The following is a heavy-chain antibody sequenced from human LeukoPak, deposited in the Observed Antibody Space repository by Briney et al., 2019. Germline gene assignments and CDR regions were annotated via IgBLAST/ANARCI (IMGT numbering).Heavy chain of an antibody. Sequence: PGGSLRLSCAASGFIFDDYAVHWVRQAPGKGLEWVSGISWNSGSMEYADSVKGRFTISRDNAKNSLYLQMNSLRVEDTALYYGARVHRGGGLAAAGPFDYWGQGTLVTVSS. CDR1: GFIFDDYA. D-gene: IGHD6-13*01. CDR2: ISWNSGSM. V-gene: IGHV3-9*01. CDR3: ARVHRGGGLAAAGPFDY. J-gene: IGHJ4*02.